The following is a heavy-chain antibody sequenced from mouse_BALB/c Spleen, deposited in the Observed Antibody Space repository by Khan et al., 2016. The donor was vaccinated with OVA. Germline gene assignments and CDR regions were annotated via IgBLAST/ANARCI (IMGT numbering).Heavy chain of an antibody. Sequence: EVQLQESGPSLVKPSQTLSLTCSVTGDSITSGYWNWIRKFPGNKLEYMGYISSSDSTFYNPSLKSRISITRDTSTNPHSLQLNSVTTEDTATYYGARWNYRYDGYFDYWGQGTTLTVSS. CDR1: GDSITSGY. CDR2: ISSSDST. J-gene: IGHJ2*01. D-gene: IGHD2-14*01. V-gene: IGHV3-8*02. CDR3: ARWNYRYDGYFDY.